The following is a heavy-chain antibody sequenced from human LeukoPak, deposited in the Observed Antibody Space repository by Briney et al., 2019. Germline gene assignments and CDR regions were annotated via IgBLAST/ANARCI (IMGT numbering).Heavy chain of an antibody. D-gene: IGHD6-19*01. J-gene: IGHJ4*02. CDR3: ARDAPGITVAGRFDN. CDR2: IYSGGST. CDR1: EFSLGSNY. Sequence: GGSLRLSCAASEFSLGSNYMTWVRQAPGKGLEWVSLIYSGGSTYYADSVKGRFTISRDNSKNTLYLQMNSLRAEDTAVYYCARDAPGITVAGRFDNWGQGTRVTVSS. V-gene: IGHV3-66*01.